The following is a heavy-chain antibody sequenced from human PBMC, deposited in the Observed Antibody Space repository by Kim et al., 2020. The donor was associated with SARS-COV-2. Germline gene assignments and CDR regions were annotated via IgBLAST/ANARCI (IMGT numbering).Heavy chain of an antibody. J-gene: IGHJ4*02. Sequence: SETLSLTCTVSGFSISSGYYWGWIRQPPGKGLEWIGIIYHSGRIYYNPSLKSRVTISVDTSKNQFSLKLSSLTAADTALYYCASLDSSGWYYFDYWGQG. CDR1: GFSISSGYY. D-gene: IGHD6-19*01. CDR2: IYHSGRI. CDR3: ASLDSSGWYYFDY. V-gene: IGHV4-38-2*02.